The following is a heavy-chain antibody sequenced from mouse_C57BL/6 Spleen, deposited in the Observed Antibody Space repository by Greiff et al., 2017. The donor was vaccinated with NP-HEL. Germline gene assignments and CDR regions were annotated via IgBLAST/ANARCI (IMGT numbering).Heavy chain of an antibody. V-gene: IGHV14-2*01. CDR3: ARRSLLLYFDY. CDR2: IDPEDGET. J-gene: IGHJ2*01. CDR1: GFNIKDYY. Sequence: EVQLQQSGAELVKPGASVKLSCTASGFNIKDYYMHWVKQRTEQGLEWIGRIDPEDGETKYAPQFQGKATITADTSSNTAYLQLSSLTSEDTAVYYCARRSLLLYFDYWGQGTTLTVSS. D-gene: IGHD1-1*01.